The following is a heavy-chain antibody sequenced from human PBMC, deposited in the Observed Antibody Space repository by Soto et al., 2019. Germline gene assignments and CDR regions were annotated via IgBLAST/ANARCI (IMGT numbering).Heavy chain of an antibody. CDR2: ISAYNGNT. V-gene: IGHV1-18*01. D-gene: IGHD6-19*01. CDR3: ARDLQGQWLVDWFDP. J-gene: IGHJ5*02. CDR1: GYTFTSYG. Sequence: ASVKVSCKASGYTFTSYGISWVRQAPGQGLEWMGWISAYNGNTNYAQKLQGRVTMTTDTSTSTAYMELRSLRSDDTAVYYCARDLQGQWLVDWFDPWGQGTLVTVSS.